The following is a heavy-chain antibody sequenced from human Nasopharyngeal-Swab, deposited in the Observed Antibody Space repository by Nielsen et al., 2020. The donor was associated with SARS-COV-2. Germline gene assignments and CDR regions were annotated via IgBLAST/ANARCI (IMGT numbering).Heavy chain of an antibody. J-gene: IGHJ6*02. CDR1: GFSFSDYY. Sequence: GASLKISCAASGFSFSDYYMSWIRQAPGKGLEWVSYISSSGSTIYYADSVKGRFTISRDNAKNSLYLQMNSLRAEDTAVYYCARGGSTIWFGDYYYGMDVWGQGTTVTVSS. CDR3: ARGGSTIWFGDYYYGMDV. D-gene: IGHD3-10*01. V-gene: IGHV3-11*01. CDR2: ISSSGSTI.